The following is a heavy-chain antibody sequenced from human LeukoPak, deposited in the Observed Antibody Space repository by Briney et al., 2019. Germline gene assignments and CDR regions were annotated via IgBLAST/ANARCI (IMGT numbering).Heavy chain of an antibody. CDR2: ISYDGSNK. V-gene: IGHV3-30*09. CDR3: ASMAYCGGDCHNWFDP. Sequence: PGGSLRLSCAASGFTFSCYAMHWVRQAPGKGLEWVAVISYDGSNKYYADSVKGRFAISRDNAKNSLYLQMNSLRAEDTAVYYCASMAYCGGDCHNWFDPWGQGTLVTVSS. D-gene: IGHD2-21*02. CDR1: GFTFSCYA. J-gene: IGHJ5*02.